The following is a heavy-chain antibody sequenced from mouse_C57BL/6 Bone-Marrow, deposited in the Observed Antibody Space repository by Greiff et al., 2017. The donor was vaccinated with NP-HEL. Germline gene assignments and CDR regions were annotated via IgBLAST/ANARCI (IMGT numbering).Heavy chain of an antibody. CDR1: GFPITSGYY. CDR3: AGGLRRGRAMDY. D-gene: IGHD2-4*01. CDR2: ITHSGET. J-gene: IGHJ4*01. Sequence: QVQLKESGPGLVKPSQSLFLTCSITGFPITSGYYWIWIRQSPGKPLEWMGYITHSGETFYNPSLQSPISITRETSKNQFFLQLNSVTTEDTAMYYCAGGLRRGRAMDYWGQGTSVTVSS. V-gene: IGHV12-3*01.